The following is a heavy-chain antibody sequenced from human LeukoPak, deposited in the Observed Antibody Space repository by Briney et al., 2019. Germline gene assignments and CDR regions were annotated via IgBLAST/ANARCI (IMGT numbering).Heavy chain of an antibody. J-gene: IGHJ4*02. CDR1: GGTFSSYA. V-gene: IGHV1-69*13. Sequence: GASVKVSCKASGGTFSSYAISWVRQAPGQGLEWMGGIIPIFGTANYAQKFQGRVTITADESTSTAYMELSSLRSEDTAVYYCARARAQGRHFDYWGQGTLVTVSS. CDR2: IIPIFGTA. CDR3: ARARAQGRHFDY.